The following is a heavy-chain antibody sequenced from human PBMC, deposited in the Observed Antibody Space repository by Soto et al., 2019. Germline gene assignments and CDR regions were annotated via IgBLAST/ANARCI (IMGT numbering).Heavy chain of an antibody. V-gene: IGHV3-74*01. CDR3: ARGPFRYSGYDNYFDS. J-gene: IGHJ4*02. CDR2: IIGDGSST. Sequence: PGGSLRLSCAASGFTFSDYWMHWVRQGPGKGLVWVSRIIGDGSSTSYADSVKGRFTISRDNAKNTLSLQMNSLRVEDMAVYYCARGPFRYSGYDNYFDSWGQGTLVTVSS. D-gene: IGHD5-12*01. CDR1: GFTFSDYW.